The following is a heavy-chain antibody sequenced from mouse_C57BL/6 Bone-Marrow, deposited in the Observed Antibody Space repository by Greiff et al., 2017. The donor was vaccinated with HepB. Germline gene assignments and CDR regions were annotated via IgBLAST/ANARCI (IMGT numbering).Heavy chain of an antibody. J-gene: IGHJ2*01. V-gene: IGHV1-19*01. CDR3: ARGRDYDYDVGY. D-gene: IGHD2-4*01. CDR2: INPYNGGT. CDR1: GYTFTDYY. Sequence: EVQGVESGPVLVKPGASVKMSCKASGYTFTDYYMNWVKQSHGKSLEWVGVINPYNGGTSYNQKFKGKATLTVDKSSSTAYMELNSLTSEDSAVYYCARGRDYDYDVGYWGQGTTLTVSS.